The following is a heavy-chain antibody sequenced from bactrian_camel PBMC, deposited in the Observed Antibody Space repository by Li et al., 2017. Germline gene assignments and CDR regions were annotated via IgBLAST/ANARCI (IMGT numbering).Heavy chain of an antibody. J-gene: IGHJ6*01. Sequence: VQLVESGGGSVQAGGSLRLSCAAFGYNFRELSSHCVGWFRQGPGQERERVAAIESDGTTNYADSVKGRFTISKDNDKNTLFLQMTSLKPEDTARYYCAADPWCTEQYADRRYWGQGTQVTVTS. D-gene: IGHD1*01. V-gene: IGHV3S53*01. CDR2: IESDGTT. CDR1: GYNFRELSSHC. CDR3: AADPWCTEQYADRRY.